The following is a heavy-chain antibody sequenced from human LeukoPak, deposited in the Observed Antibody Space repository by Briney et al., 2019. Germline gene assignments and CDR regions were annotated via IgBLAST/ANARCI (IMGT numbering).Heavy chain of an antibody. J-gene: IGHJ6*04. CDR2: IIPIFGTA. D-gene: IGHD3-10*01. CDR3: ARTGTGGDYYYGMDV. CDR1: GGTFSSYA. Sequence: SVKVSCKASGGTFSSYAISWVRQAPGQGLEWMGGIIPIFGTANYAQKFQGRVTITADESTSTAYMELSSLRSEDTAVCYCARTGTGGDYYYGMDVWGKGTTVTVSS. V-gene: IGHV1-69*13.